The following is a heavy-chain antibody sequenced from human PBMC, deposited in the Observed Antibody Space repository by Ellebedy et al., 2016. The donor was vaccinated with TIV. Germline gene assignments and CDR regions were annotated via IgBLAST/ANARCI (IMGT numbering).Heavy chain of an antibody. CDR1: GGSFSGYY. J-gene: IGHJ4*02. V-gene: IGHV4-34*01. D-gene: IGHD6-6*01. CDR3: ARGQTIEARLPLDY. CDR2: INHSGST. Sequence: MPSETLSLTCAVYGGSFSGYYWTWIRQSPGKGLEWIGEINHSGSTSYNPSLKSRLTISVDTSKNQFSLKLSSVTAADTAVYYCARGQTIEARLPLDYWGQGGQVTVSS.